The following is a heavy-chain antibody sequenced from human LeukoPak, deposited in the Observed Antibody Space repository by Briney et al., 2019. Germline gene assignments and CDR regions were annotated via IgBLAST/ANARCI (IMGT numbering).Heavy chain of an antibody. Sequence: GEALKISFKGSGSGFTSYWIGWVRRMRGKGLEWMGIIYPGDSDTSFSPSFQGQVTISDDESLSTAYLPWNSLKASDTAMYYCARRVGYCSSTTSYRAFDIWGQRTMVTVSS. V-gene: IGHV5-51*01. CDR1: GSGFTSYW. CDR3: ARRVGYCSSTTSYRAFDI. D-gene: IGHD2-2*01. CDR2: IYPGDSDT. J-gene: IGHJ3*02.